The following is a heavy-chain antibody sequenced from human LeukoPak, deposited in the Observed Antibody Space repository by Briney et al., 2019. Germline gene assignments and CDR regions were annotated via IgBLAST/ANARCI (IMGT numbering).Heavy chain of an antibody. V-gene: IGHV1-69*13. CDR2: IIPIFGTA. J-gene: IGHJ6*02. Sequence: GASVTVSCKASGGTFSSYAISWVRQAPGQGLEWMGGIIPIFGTANYAQKFQGRVTITADESTSTAYMELSSLRSEDTAVYYCARVGWYYYYGMDVWGQGTTVTVSS. CDR3: ARVGWYYYYGMDV. CDR1: GGTFSSYA.